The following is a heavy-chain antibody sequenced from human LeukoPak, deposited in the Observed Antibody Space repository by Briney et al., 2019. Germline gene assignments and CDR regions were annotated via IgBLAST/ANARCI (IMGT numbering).Heavy chain of an antibody. V-gene: IGHV1-24*01. CDR3: ATATIIWGSYRSWLDT. D-gene: IGHD3-16*02. J-gene: IGHJ5*02. CDR2: LDPEHGGR. Sequence: GASVKASCKVSGKSLTRVSIHWVRQSPGQGLEWMGGLDPEHGGRLYAQTFQGRVTMTEDASTDTAYMELNRLRSEDTAVYYCATATIIWGSYRSWLDTWGQGTLVTVSS. CDR1: GKSLTRVS.